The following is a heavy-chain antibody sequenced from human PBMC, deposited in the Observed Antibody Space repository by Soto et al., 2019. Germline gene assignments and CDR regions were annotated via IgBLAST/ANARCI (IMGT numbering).Heavy chain of an antibody. V-gene: IGHV1-2*02. CDR2: INPNSGGT. D-gene: IGHD6-25*01. CDR3: ARDLAKGGGSAGFDY. Sequence: QVQLVQSGAEVKKPGASVKVSCKASGYTFTGYYIHWVRQAPGQGLEWMGWINPNSGGTKYPQKFQGRVTMTRDTSIRTVYMSLTGLNSDDTAVYFCARDLAKGGGSAGFDYWGQGTLVAVSS. J-gene: IGHJ4*02. CDR1: GYTFTGYY.